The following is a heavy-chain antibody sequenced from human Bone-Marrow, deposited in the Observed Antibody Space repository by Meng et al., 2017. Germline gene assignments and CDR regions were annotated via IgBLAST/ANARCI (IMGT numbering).Heavy chain of an antibody. CDR1: GGSFSGYY. CDR2: INHSGST. J-gene: IGHJ4*02. D-gene: IGHD6-13*01. CDR3: ARGSSSSWPNFDY. V-gene: IGHV4-34*01. Sequence: HVQLQRWGAGLLEPSETLSLTCAVYGGSFSGYYWSWIRQSPGKGLEWIGEINHSGSTNYNPSLKSRVTISVDTSKNQFSLKLSSVTAADTAVYYCARGSSSSWPNFDYWGQGTLVTVSS.